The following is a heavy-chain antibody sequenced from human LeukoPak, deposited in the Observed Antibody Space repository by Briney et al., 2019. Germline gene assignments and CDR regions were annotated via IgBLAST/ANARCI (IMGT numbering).Heavy chain of an antibody. D-gene: IGHD4-23*01. V-gene: IGHV4-4*07. CDR3: ARGGKATVVTM. CDR1: GGSINGYY. CDR2: IYSSGST. J-gene: IGHJ4*02. Sequence: SETLSLTCTVSGGSINGYYWSWIRQPAGKGLEWIGRIYSSGSTNHNPSLKSRVSMSVDTSKNQFSLKLTSVTAADTAVYYCARGGKATVVTMWGQGILVTVSS.